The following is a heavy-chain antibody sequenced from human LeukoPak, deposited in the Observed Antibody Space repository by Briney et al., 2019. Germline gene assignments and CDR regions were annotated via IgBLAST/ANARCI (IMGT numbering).Heavy chain of an antibody. CDR2: INQDGREK. Sequence: GGSLGLSCAESGFTFSSNWMTWVRQAPGKGLEWVANINQDGREKYYVDSVKGRFTISRDNAKNSLYLQMHNLRAEDTAVYYCAKNGEEFDYWGQGTLVTVSS. D-gene: IGHD4-17*01. J-gene: IGHJ4*02. CDR3: AKNGEEFDY. V-gene: IGHV3-7*02. CDR1: GFTFSSNW.